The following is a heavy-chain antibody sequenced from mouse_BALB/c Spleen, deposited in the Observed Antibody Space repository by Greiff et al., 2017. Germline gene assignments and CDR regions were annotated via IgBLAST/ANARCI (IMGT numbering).Heavy chain of an antibody. V-gene: IGHV5-6*02. J-gene: IGHJ3*01. CDR3: ARRYGNYSWFAY. CDR2: ISSGGSYT. D-gene: IGHD2-10*02. CDR1: GFTFSSYG. Sequence: EVKVVESGGDLVKPGGSLKLSCAASGFTFSSYGMSWVRQTPDKRLEWVATISSGGSYTYYPDSVKGRFTISRDNAKNTLYLQMSSLKSEDTAMYYCARRYGNYSWFAYWGQGTLVTVSA.